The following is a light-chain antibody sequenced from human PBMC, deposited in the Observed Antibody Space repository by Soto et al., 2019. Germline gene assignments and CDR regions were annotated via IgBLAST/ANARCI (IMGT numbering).Light chain of an antibody. CDR3: CSCAGSVV. Sequence: QSVLTQPASVSGSPGQSITISCTGTSSDVGSYNLVSWYQQHPGKAPKLMIYEGSKRPSGVSNRFSGSKSGNTASLTFSGLQAEDEADYYFCSCAGSVVFGGGTKLPVL. J-gene: IGLJ2*01. CDR1: SSDVGSYNL. V-gene: IGLV2-23*01. CDR2: EGS.